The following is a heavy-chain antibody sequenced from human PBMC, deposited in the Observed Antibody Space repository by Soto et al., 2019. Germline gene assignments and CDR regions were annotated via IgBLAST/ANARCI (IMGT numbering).Heavy chain of an antibody. CDR2: LYYGRSA. CDR1: GDSISTYY. CDR3: ALRSMAVVPEY. D-gene: IGHD3-22*01. Sequence: QVQLQESGPGLVKPSETLSLTCAVSGDSISTYYCMWIRQPPGKGLESIGYLYYGRSANYNPSLKSRVTSSGDTSTNQCSLTLSSMTPAHTAADYFALRSMAVVPEYWGQGTLVTVSS. J-gene: IGHJ4*02. V-gene: IGHV4-59*01.